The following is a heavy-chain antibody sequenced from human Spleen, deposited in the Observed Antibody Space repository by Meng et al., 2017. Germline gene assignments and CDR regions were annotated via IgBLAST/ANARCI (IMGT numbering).Heavy chain of an antibody. D-gene: IGHD2-15*01. CDR2: INHSGST. V-gene: IGHV4-34*01. Sequence: SETLSLTCAVYGGSFSGYYWSWIRQPPGKGLEWIGEINHSGSTNYNPSLKSRVTISVDTSKTQFSLRLSSVTAADTAVYYCARAPTYCSGGSCYSGGAFDIWGQGTMVTVSS. CDR1: GGSFSGYY. CDR3: ARAPTYCSGGSCYSGGAFDI. J-gene: IGHJ3*02.